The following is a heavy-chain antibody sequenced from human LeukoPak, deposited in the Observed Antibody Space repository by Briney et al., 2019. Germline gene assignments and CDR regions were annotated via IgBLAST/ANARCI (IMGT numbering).Heavy chain of an antibody. CDR1: GGSFSGYY. J-gene: IGHJ4*02. Sequence: SETLSLTCAVYGGSFSGYYWSWIRQPPGKGLEWIGEINHSGSTNYNPSLKSRVTISVDTSKNQFSLKLSSVTAADTAVYYCARGKSPRPNSYGYFHYWGQGTLVTVSS. CDR2: INHSGST. CDR3: ARGKSPRPNSYGYFHY. D-gene: IGHD5-18*01. V-gene: IGHV4-34*01.